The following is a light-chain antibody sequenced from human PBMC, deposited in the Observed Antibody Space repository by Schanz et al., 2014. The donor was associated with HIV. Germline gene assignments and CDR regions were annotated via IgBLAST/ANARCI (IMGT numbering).Light chain of an antibody. CDR2: GAS. Sequence: EIVLTQSPGTLSLSPGDRATLSCRASQSISTYLAWYQQKPGQAPRLLIYGASSRATGIPDRFSGSGSGTDFTLTVSRLEPEDVAVYSCQQYSTSPRTFGQGTKVEIK. CDR3: QQYSTSPRT. J-gene: IGKJ1*01. V-gene: IGKV3-20*01. CDR1: QSISTY.